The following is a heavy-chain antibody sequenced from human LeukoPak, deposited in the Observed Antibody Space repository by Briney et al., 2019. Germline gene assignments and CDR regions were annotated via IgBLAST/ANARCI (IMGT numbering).Heavy chain of an antibody. CDR1: GGSISSSSYY. V-gene: IGHV4-39*07. CDR3: ARGGTTCSWFDP. CDR2: IYYSGST. Sequence: PSETLSLTCTVSGGSISSSSYYWGWIRQPPGKGLEWIGSIYYSGSTYYNPSLKSRVTISVDTSKNQFSLKLSSVTAADTAVYYCARGGTTCSWFDPWGQGTLVTVSS. J-gene: IGHJ5*02. D-gene: IGHD2/OR15-2a*01.